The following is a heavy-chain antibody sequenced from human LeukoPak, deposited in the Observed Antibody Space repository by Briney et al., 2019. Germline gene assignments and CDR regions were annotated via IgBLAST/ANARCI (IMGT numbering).Heavy chain of an antibody. V-gene: IGHV3-53*01. D-gene: IGHD5-12*01. CDR3: ARDVGYSGYDADEDY. J-gene: IGHJ4*02. Sequence: GGSLRLSCAASGFTVSSNYMSWVRQAPGKGLEWVSVIYSGGSTYYADSVKGRFTISRDNAKNSLYLQMNSLRAEDTAVYYCARDVGYSGYDADEDYWGQGTLVTVSS. CDR2: IYSGGST. CDR1: GFTVSSNY.